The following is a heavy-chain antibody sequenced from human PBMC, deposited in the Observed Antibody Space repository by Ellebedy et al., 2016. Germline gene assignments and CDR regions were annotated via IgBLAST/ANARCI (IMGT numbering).Heavy chain of an antibody. CDR1: GFTFSTYA. D-gene: IGHD6-19*01. CDR2: IRGSGGGS. CDR3: AAGWYVSIDS. V-gene: IGHV3-23*01. J-gene: IGHJ4*02. Sequence: GESLKISXAASGFTFSTYAMSWVRQAPGKGLEWVSAIRGSGGGSYYADSVKGRFTISRDNSKNTLYLQMSSLRAEDTAVYYCAAGWYVSIDSWGQGTLVSVSS.